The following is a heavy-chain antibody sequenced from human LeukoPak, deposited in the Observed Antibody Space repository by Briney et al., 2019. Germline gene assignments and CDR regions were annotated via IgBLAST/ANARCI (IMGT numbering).Heavy chain of an antibody. CDR3: ARGSIAAAGTWLHAFDI. Sequence: SVKVSCKASGGTFSSYAISWVRQAPGQGLEWMGGIIPIFGTANYAQKFQGRVTITADESTSTAYMELSSLRSEDTAVYYCARGSIAAAGTWLHAFDIWGQGTMVTVSS. D-gene: IGHD6-13*01. CDR2: IIPIFGTA. CDR1: GGTFSSYA. V-gene: IGHV1-69*13. J-gene: IGHJ3*02.